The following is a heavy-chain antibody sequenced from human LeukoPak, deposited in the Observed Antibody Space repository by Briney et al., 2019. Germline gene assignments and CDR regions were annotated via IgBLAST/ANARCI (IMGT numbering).Heavy chain of an antibody. CDR2: IYPGDSDT. J-gene: IGHJ4*02. CDR1: GYSFTSYW. D-gene: IGHD3-3*01. V-gene: IGHV5-51*01. Sequence: GESLKISCKGSGYSFTSYWIGWVRQMPGKGLEWMGIIYPGDSDTRYSPSFQGQVTISADKSISTAYLQWSSLKASDTGMYYCASGDPTRNDFWNGYYNYWGQGTLVTVSS. CDR3: ASGDPTRNDFWNGYYNY.